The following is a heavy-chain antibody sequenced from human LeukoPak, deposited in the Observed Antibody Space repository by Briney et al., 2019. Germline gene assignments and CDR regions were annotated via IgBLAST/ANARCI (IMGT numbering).Heavy chain of an antibody. D-gene: IGHD2-2*01. CDR2: ISYDGSNK. V-gene: IGHV3-30-3*01. CDR1: GFTFSSYA. CDR3: ARDLRRLRYCSSTSCPPLYGMDV. J-gene: IGHJ6*02. Sequence: GGSLRLSCAASGFTFSSYAMRWVRQAPGKGLEWVAVISYDGSNKYYADSVKGRFTISRDNSKNTLYLQMNSLRAEDTAVYYCARDLRRLRYCSSTSCPPLYGMDVWGQGTTVTVSS.